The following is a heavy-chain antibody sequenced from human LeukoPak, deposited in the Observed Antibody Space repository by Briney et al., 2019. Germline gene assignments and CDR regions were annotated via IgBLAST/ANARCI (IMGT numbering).Heavy chain of an antibody. J-gene: IGHJ4*02. CDR3: ARPAVGRAAAGNRDYYFDY. D-gene: IGHD6-13*01. V-gene: IGHV3-11*03. CDR2: ISSSSSYT. Sequence: PGGSLRLSCAASGFTFSDYYMSWIRQAPGKGLEGVSYISSSSSYTNYADSVKGRFTISRDNAKNSLYLQMNSLRAEDTAVYYCARPAVGRAAAGNRDYYFDYWGQGTLVTVSS. CDR1: GFTFSDYY.